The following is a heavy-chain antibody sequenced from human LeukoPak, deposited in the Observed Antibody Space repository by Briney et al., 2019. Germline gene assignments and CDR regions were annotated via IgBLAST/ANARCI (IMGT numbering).Heavy chain of an antibody. D-gene: IGHD3-22*01. Sequence: GGSLRLSCAASGFTFSSCAMSWVRQAPGKGPEWVPAISHSGSSTYYADSVKGRLTISRDNSNNTLYLQMNRLRAEDTAVYYCARAKVVVYAFDIGGQGTMVTVSS. CDR2: ISHSGSST. V-gene: IGHV3-23*01. CDR1: GFTFSSCA. J-gene: IGHJ3*02. CDR3: ARAKVVVYAFDI.